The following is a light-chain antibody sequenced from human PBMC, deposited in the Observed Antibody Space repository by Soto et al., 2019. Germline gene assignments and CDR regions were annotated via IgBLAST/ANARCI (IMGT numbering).Light chain of an antibody. J-gene: IGKJ4*01. CDR1: QGISSY. CDR2: AAS. V-gene: IGKV1-9*01. Sequence: DIPLTQSHSFPSASVGDRVTITCRASQGISSYLAWYQQKPGEAPKLLIYAASTLQSGVQSRFSGSGSGTDFTLTISSLQPEDFATYYCQQLNTYPLTFGGGTKVDI. CDR3: QQLNTYPLT.